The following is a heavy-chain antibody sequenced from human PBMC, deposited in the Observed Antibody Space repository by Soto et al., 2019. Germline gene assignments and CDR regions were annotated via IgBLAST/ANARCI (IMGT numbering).Heavy chain of an antibody. V-gene: IGHV3-73*01. CDR3: SRPESDFDF. Sequence: QLVESGGGLVQPGGSLKLSCTTSGFTFSGSAIHWVRQASGKGLEWVGRIRSKADNYTTTCASSLKGRFTISRDDSKNTAYLQMNSLEIEDTAVYYCSRPESDFDFWGQGTLVTVSS. CDR1: GFTFSGSA. CDR2: IRSKADNYTT. J-gene: IGHJ4*02.